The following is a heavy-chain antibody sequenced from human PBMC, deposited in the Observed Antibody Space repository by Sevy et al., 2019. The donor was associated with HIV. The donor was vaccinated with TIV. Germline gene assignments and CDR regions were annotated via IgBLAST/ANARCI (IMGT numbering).Heavy chain of an antibody. J-gene: IGHJ4*02. V-gene: IGHV3-23*01. D-gene: IGHD2-21*02. CDR3: AKDPWDYCGXDXLXHXDX. CDR2: IXDXGGGT. CDR1: GFTFSNYA. Sequence: GSLRLSCAASGFTFSNYAMXWVRQXPGKGLEWVXGIXDXGGGTFYADSVKGRFAISRDNSKNTLYLQMNSLSAEDTAVYYCAKDPWDYCGXDXLXHXDXWGQGTLVTVSS.